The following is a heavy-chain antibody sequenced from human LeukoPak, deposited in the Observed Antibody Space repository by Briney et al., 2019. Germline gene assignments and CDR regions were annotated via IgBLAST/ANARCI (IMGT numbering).Heavy chain of an antibody. Sequence: PSETLSLTCTVSGGSISTYYWSWVRQPPGKGLEWIGYVYSRGTTNYNPSLKSRVTISVDTSKNQFSLKLSSVTAADTAVYYCARSPDSSGYYYYFDYWGQGTLVTVSS. D-gene: IGHD3-22*01. V-gene: IGHV4-59*08. CDR1: GGSISTYY. CDR2: VYSRGTT. CDR3: ARSPDSSGYYYYFDY. J-gene: IGHJ4*02.